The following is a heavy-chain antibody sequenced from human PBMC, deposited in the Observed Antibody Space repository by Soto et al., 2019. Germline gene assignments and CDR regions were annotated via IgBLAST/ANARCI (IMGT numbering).Heavy chain of an antibody. J-gene: IGHJ2*01. CDR3: ARLGSNFWYFDL. CDR2: VYHTGNT. Sequence: QVQLQESGPGLVKPSETLSLTCTVSGGSIGTYYWSWIRQPPGKGLEWIGFVYHTGNTNYSPSLNRRVTISVDTSKNQFSLKLNSVTAADTAVYYCARLGSNFWYFDLWGRGTLVTVSS. CDR1: GGSIGTYY. V-gene: IGHV4-59*08. D-gene: IGHD3-10*01.